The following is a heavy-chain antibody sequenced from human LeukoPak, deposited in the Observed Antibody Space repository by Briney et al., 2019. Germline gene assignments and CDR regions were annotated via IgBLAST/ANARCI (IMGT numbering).Heavy chain of an antibody. D-gene: IGHD5-24*01. CDR3: ARVGERRWLQFCWFDP. CDR1: GYTFTSYG. V-gene: IGHV1-2*02. J-gene: IGHJ5*02. CDR2: INPNSGGT. Sequence: ASVKVSCKASGYTFTSYGISWVRQAPGQGLEWMGWINPNSGGTNYAQKFQGRVTMTRDTSISTAYMELSRLGSDDTAVYYCARVGERRWLQFCWFDPWGQGTLVTVSS.